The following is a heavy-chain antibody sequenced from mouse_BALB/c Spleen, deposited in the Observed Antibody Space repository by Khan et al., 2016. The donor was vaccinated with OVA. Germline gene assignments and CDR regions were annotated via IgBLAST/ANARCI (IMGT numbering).Heavy chain of an antibody. CDR2: INPSNGYT. V-gene: IGHV1-4*01. D-gene: IGHD2-14*01. Sequence: QVQLQQSGAELARPGASVKMSCKASGYTFTSYTIHWIKERPGQGLGWIGYINPSNGYTNYNQKFKDKATLTTDKSSTTAYLQLSSLTSDDSAVYNCVRDGAYHRNDGWFAYWGQGTLVTVSA. J-gene: IGHJ3*01. CDR3: VRDGAYHRNDGWFAY. CDR1: GYTFTSYT.